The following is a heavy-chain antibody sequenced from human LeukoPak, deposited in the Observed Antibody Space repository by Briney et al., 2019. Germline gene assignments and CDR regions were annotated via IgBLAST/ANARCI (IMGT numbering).Heavy chain of an antibody. CDR1: GGSISSGDYY. CDR2: IYYSGST. J-gene: IGHJ3*02. D-gene: IGHD3-10*01. V-gene: IGHV4-30-4*02. Sequence: SETLSLTCTVSGGSISSGDYYWSWIRQPPGKGLEWIGYIYYSGSTYYNPSLKSRVTILVDTSNNQFSLRLNSVTAADTAVYYCARENTMVRGAFDAFDIWGQGTMVTASS. CDR3: ARENTMVRGAFDAFDI.